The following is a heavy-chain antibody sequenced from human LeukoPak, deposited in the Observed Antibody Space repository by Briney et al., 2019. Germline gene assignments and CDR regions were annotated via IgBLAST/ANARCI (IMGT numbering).Heavy chain of an antibody. V-gene: IGHV1-69*05. CDR3: ASLPPCDYVWGSYRLPFASYMDV. Sequence: GALVKVSCKASGGTFSSHAISWVRQAPGQGLEWMGGIIPIFGTANYAQKFQGTVTITTDESTSTAYMELSSLRSEDTAVYYCASLPPCDYVWGSYRLPFASYMDVWGKGTTVTVSS. D-gene: IGHD3-16*02. J-gene: IGHJ6*03. CDR2: IIPIFGTA. CDR1: GGTFSSHA.